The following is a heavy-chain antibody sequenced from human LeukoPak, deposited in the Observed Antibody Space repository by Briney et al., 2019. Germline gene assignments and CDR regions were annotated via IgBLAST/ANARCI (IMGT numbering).Heavy chain of an antibody. CDR2: INHSGST. D-gene: IGHD2-2*02. CDR1: GGSFSDYY. Sequence: NPSETLSLTCAVYGGSFSDYYWNWIRQPPGKGLEWIGEINHSGSTNYNPSLKTRVTISVDTSKNQFSLKLSSVTAADTAVYYCAAYQLPYSDAFDIWGQGTMVTVSS. CDR3: AAYQLPYSDAFDI. J-gene: IGHJ3*02. V-gene: IGHV4-34*01.